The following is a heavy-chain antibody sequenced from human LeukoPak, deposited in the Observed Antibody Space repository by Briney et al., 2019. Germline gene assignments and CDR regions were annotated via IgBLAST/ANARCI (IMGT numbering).Heavy chain of an antibody. J-gene: IGHJ4*02. CDR3: ARGAYSGYDVIDY. Sequence: SETLSLTCTVSAGSISSSSYYWGWIRQPPGKGLEWIGSIYYSGSTHYNPSLKSRVTISVDTSKNQFSLKLSSVTAADTAVYYCARGAYSGYDVIDYWGQGTLVTVSS. V-gene: IGHV4-39*07. CDR1: AGSISSSSYY. D-gene: IGHD5-12*01. CDR2: IYYSGST.